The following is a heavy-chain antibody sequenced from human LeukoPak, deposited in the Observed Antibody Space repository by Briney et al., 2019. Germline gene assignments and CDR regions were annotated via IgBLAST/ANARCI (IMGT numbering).Heavy chain of an antibody. Sequence: PGGSLRLSCAASGFTFSSYGMHWVRQAPGKGLEWVAVISYDGSNKYYADSVKGRFTISRDDSKNTLYLQMNSLRAEDTAVYYCAKDSLPYVLFSDPGYDYWGQGTLVTVSS. CDR2: ISYDGSNK. D-gene: IGHD3-16*01. J-gene: IGHJ4*02. CDR1: GFTFSSYG. CDR3: AKDSLPYVLFSDPGYDY. V-gene: IGHV3-30*18.